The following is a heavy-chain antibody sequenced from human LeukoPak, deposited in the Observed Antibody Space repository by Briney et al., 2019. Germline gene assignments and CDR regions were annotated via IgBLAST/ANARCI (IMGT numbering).Heavy chain of an antibody. Sequence: GGSLRLSCEGSGFMFNNYWMNWVRQAPGKGLEWVSYISSSGSTIYYADSVKGRFTISRDNAKNSLYLQMNSLRAEDTAVYYCARYEWELHLFDYWGQGTLVTVSS. D-gene: IGHD1-26*01. CDR1: GFMFNNYW. CDR2: ISSSGSTI. CDR3: ARYEWELHLFDY. V-gene: IGHV3-48*04. J-gene: IGHJ4*02.